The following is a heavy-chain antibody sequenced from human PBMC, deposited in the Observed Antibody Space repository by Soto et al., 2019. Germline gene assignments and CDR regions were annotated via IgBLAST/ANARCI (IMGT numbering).Heavy chain of an antibody. V-gene: IGHV1-69*01. Sequence: QVQLVQSGAEVKKPGSSVKVSCKASGGTFSSYAISWVRQAPGQGLEWMGGIIPISETTNYAQKFQGRVTMTADESKSTAYMELSSLRSEDTAVYYCARSQGSRTSLEIYYYYYYGMDVWGQGTTVTVSS. D-gene: IGHD2-2*01. CDR3: ARSQGSRTSLEIYYYYYYGMDV. CDR1: GGTFSSYA. J-gene: IGHJ6*02. CDR2: IIPISETT.